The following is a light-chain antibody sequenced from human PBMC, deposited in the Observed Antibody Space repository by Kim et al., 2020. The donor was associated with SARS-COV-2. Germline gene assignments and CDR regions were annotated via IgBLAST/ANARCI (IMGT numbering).Light chain of an antibody. V-gene: IGKV1-5*03. CDR2: KAS. CDR3: QQYSGPWT. Sequence: SASVGDRVTITCRASQSISSWLAWYQQKPGKAPKLLIYKASSLESGVPSRFSGSGSGTEFTLTISSLQPDDFATYYCQQYSGPWTFGQGTKVDIK. CDR1: QSISSW. J-gene: IGKJ1*01.